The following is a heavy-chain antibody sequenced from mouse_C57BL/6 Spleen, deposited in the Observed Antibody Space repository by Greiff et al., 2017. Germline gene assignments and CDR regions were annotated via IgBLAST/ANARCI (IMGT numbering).Heavy chain of an antibody. J-gene: IGHJ2*01. V-gene: IGHV5-4*03. CDR3: ASYSNYLYFDY. CDR2: ISDGGSYT. Sequence: EVKLVESGGGLVKPGGSLKLSCAASGFTFSSYAMSWVRQTPEKRLEWVATISDGGSYTYYPDNVKGRFTISRDNAKNNLYLQMSHLKSEDTAMYYCASYSNYLYFDYWGQGTTLTVSS. D-gene: IGHD2-5*01. CDR1: GFTFSSYA.